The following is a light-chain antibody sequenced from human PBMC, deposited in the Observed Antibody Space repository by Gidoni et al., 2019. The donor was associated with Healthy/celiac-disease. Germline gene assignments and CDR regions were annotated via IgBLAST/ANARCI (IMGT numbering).Light chain of an antibody. V-gene: IGKV4-1*01. CDR1: QSVLYSSNNKNY. J-gene: IGKJ3*01. Sequence: DIVMTQSPDSLAVSLGGRATINCKSSQSVLYSSNNKNYLAWYQQKPGQPPKLLIYWASTRESGVPDRFSGSGSGPDFTLTISSLQAEDVAVYYCQQYYSTPFFGPGTKVDIK. CDR2: WAS. CDR3: QQYYSTPF.